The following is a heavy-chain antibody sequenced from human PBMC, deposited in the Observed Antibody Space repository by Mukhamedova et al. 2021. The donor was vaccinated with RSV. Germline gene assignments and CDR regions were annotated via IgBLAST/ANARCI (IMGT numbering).Heavy chain of an antibody. J-gene: IGHJ4*02. CDR3: ARGVGRDGYNFDY. Sequence: GRQAPGQGLEWMGGIIPIFGTANYAQKFQGRVTITADESTSTAYMELSSLRSEDTAVYYCARGVGRDGYNFDYWGQGTLVTVS. CDR2: IIPIFGTA. V-gene: IGHV1-69*01. D-gene: IGHD5-24*01.